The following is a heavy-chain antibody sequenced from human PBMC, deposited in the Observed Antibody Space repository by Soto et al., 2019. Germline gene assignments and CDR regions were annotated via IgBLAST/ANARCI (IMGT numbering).Heavy chain of an antibody. V-gene: IGHV3-23*01. CDR2: ISGSGGST. CDR3: AKDRTFLPDCWPQDY. Sequence: PGGSLRLSCAASGFTFSSYAMSWVRQAPGKGLEWVSAISGSGGSTYYTDSVKGRFTISRDNSKNTLYLQMNSLRAEDTAVYYCAKDRTFLPDCWPQDYWGQGTLVTVSS. J-gene: IGHJ4*02. CDR1: GFTFSSYA. D-gene: IGHD2-21*01.